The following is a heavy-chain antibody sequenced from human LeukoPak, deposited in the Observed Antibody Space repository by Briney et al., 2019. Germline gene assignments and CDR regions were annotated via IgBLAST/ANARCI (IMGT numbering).Heavy chain of an antibody. V-gene: IGHV3-43*01. Sequence: GGSLRLSCAASGFNFDDYTMHWVRQIPGKSLEWVSLINWDGGSTFYADSVKGRFTLSRDTRKNFLYLQMISLRTEDTALYYCAKDLGKVIAAAGTSGFDSWGRGTLVTVSS. CDR2: INWDGGST. J-gene: IGHJ4*01. CDR3: AKDLGKVIAAAGTSGFDS. CDR1: GFNFDDYT. D-gene: IGHD6-13*01.